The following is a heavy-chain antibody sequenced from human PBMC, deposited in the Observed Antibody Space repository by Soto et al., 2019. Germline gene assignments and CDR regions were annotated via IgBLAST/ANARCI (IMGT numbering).Heavy chain of an antibody. J-gene: IGHJ6*02. CDR3: AGAVGDYGDDYGMDV. V-gene: IGHV4-31*03. Sequence: QVQLQESGPGLVKPSQTLSLTCTVSGGSISSGGYYWSWIRQHPGKGLEWLGYIYYSGSTYYNPSLECRVTRSVDTSKNQFCLKLSSVTAADTAVYYCAGAVGDYGDDYGMDVWGQVTTVTVSS. CDR2: IYYSGST. CDR1: GGSISSGGYY. D-gene: IGHD4-17*01.